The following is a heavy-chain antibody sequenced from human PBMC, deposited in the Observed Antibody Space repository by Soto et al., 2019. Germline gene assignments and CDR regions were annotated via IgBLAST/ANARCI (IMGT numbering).Heavy chain of an antibody. J-gene: IGHJ4*02. CDR3: ARSYHYYDSSGYYSIPLDY. V-gene: IGHV4-31*03. Sequence: PSETLSLTCTVSGGSISSGGYYWSWIRQHPGKGLEWIGYIYYSGSTYYNPSLKSRVTISVDTSKNQFSLKLSSVTAADTAVYYCARSYHYYDSSGYYSIPLDYWGQGTLVTVS. CDR2: IYYSGST. CDR1: GGSISSGGYY. D-gene: IGHD3-22*01.